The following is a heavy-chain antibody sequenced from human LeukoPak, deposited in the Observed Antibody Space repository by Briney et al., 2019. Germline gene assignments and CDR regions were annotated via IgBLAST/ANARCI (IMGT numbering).Heavy chain of an antibody. J-gene: IGHJ4*02. Sequence: GGSLRLSCTASGFTFSSYAMHWVRQAPGKGLEWVAVISYDGSNKYYADSVKGRFTISRDNSKNTLYLQMNSLRAEDTAVYYCARGGRRDGYREIDYWGQGTLVTVSS. D-gene: IGHD5-24*01. V-gene: IGHV3-30-3*01. CDR1: GFTFSSYA. CDR2: ISYDGSNK. CDR3: ARGGRRDGYREIDY.